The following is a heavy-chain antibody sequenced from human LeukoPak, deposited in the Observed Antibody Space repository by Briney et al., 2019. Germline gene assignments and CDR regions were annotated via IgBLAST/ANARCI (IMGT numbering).Heavy chain of an antibody. D-gene: IGHD4-11*01. CDR1: GASVSGSNYY. V-gene: IGHV4-39*07. Sequence: SETLSLTCAVSGASVSGSNYYWGWIRQPPGKGLEWIGNIYSSGSTYYNASLKSRVTISVDTSKNQFSLKLSSVTAADTAVYYCARYSNYGDYYYYYMDVWGKGTTVTVSS. CDR2: IYSSGST. CDR3: ARYSNYGDYYYYYMDV. J-gene: IGHJ6*03.